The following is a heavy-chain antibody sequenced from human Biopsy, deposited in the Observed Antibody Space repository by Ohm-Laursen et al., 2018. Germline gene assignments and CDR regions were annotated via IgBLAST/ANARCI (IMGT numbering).Heavy chain of an antibody. CDR3: GATSTLYCYYYAMDV. J-gene: IGHJ6*02. CDR1: GFTFSSSA. CDR2: IVVGSGHT. V-gene: IGHV1-58*01. Sequence: GASVKVSCKASGFTFSSSAVQWVRQARGQRLEWIGWIVVGSGHTNYAQKFQERVTITRDMSTSTAYMELTSLRSEDTAVYYCGATSTLYCYYYAMDVWDQGTTITVSS.